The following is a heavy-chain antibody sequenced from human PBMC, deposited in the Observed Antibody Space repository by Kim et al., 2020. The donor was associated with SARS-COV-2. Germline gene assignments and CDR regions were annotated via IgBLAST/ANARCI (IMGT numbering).Heavy chain of an antibody. V-gene: IGHV1-2*04. CDR2: INPNSGGT. Sequence: ASVKVSCKASGYTFTGYYMHWVRQAPGQGLEWMGWINPNSGGTNYAQKFQGWVTMTRDTSISTAYMELSRLRSDDTAVYYCARVNIPSGYSSGHAFDIWGQGTMVTVSS. CDR1: GYTFTGYY. D-gene: IGHD6-19*01. J-gene: IGHJ3*02. CDR3: ARVNIPSGYSSGHAFDI.